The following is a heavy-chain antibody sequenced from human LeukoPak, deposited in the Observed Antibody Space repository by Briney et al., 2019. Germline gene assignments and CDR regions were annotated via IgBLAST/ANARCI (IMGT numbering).Heavy chain of an antibody. CDR2: ISGSGGRT. V-gene: IGHV3-23*01. CDR1: GFTFSSNA. CDR3: AKATAGITMIVVVARIGPIDY. D-gene: IGHD3-22*01. Sequence: PGGSLRLSCAASGFTFSSNAMSWVRQAPGKGLEWVSAISGSGGRTDYADSVKGRFTLSRDNSKNTLYLQMNSLRAEDTAVYYCAKATAGITMIVVVARIGPIDYWGQGTLVTVSS. J-gene: IGHJ4*02.